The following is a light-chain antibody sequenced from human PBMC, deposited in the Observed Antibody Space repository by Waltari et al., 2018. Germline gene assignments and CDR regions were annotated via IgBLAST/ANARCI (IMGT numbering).Light chain of an antibody. CDR3: QQTSSAPFT. J-gene: IGKJ5*01. Sequence: DIQMTQSPSSLSASVGDRVTITCRASQPIVRYLNWYQQKPGKAPKLLIYAASTLQRGVPSRFSGSGSGTDLTLAINSVQPDDFATYFCQQTSSAPFTFGRGTRLDFK. CDR1: QPIVRY. CDR2: AAS. V-gene: IGKV1-39*01.